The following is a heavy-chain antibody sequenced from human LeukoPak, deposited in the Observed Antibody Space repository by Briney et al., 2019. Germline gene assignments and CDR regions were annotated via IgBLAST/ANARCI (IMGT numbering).Heavy chain of an antibody. Sequence: SVKGRFTISRDNSKNTLYLQMNSLRAEDTAVYYCARDLIRPYSSSSFGAFDIWGQGTMVTVSS. CDR3: ARDLIRPYSSSSFGAFDI. V-gene: IGHV3-30*01. J-gene: IGHJ3*02. D-gene: IGHD6-6*01.